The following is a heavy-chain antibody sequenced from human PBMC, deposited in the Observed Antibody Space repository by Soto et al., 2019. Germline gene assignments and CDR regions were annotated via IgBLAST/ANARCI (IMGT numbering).Heavy chain of an antibody. V-gene: IGHV3-15*01. CDR2: IKSKSDGGAT. CDR3: VLPYNRNDVDG. Sequence: GGSLRLSCAASGFTLSNAWMIWVRQAPGKGLEWVGRIKSKSDGGATDFAAPLKGRFSISRDDSKNMLYLDMNTLQTEDTAVYYCVLPYNRNDVDGWGQGSQVTVSS. CDR1: GFTLSNAW. D-gene: IGHD1-20*01. J-gene: IGHJ4*02.